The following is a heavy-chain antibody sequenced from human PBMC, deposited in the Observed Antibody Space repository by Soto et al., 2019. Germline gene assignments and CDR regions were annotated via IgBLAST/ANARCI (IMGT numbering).Heavy chain of an antibody. V-gene: IGHV6-1*01. J-gene: IGHJ5*01. D-gene: IGHD1-26*01. CDR2: TYYRSKWST. CDR3: TRALSGSYDS. Sequence: PSQTISLTCAIPGDRVSSKSAAWNWIRQSPSRGLEWLGRTYYRSKWSTDSAVSVKSRITINPDTSKNQFSLQLNAVTPEDTAVYYCTRALSGSYDSWGQGTLVTVSS. CDR1: GDRVSSKSAA.